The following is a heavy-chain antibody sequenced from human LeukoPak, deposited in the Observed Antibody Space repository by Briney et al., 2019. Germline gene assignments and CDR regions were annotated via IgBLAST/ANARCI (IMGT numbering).Heavy chain of an antibody. CDR3: AMDIVVVPAAIDWFDP. D-gene: IGHD2-2*03. CDR1: GFTFSSYP. J-gene: IGHJ5*02. Sequence: QPGGSLRLSCAASGFTFSSYPMSWVRQAPGRGLEWVSVISANSGATYYADSVKGRFTISRDNAKNTLYLQMNNLRAEDTAVYYCAMDIVVVPAAIDWFDPWGQGTLVTVSS. CDR2: ISANSGAT. V-gene: IGHV3-23*01.